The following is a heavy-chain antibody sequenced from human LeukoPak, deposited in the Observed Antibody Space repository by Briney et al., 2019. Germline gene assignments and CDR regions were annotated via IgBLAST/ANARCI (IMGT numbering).Heavy chain of an antibody. CDR3: TSPRYDFWSGYSNWFDP. CDR2: IRSKANSEGT. Sequence: PGGSLRLSCAASGFTFSGSAMHWVRQASGKGLDWVGRIRSKANSEGTAYAATVKGRITITRDDSKHTAYLQMNSMKTEDTAVYYCTSPRYDFWSGYSNWFDPWGQGTLVTVSS. D-gene: IGHD3-3*01. V-gene: IGHV3-73*01. J-gene: IGHJ5*02. CDR1: GFTFSGSA.